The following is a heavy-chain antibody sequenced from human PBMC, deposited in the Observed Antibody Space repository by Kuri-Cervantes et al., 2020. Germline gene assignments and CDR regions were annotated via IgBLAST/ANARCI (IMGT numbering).Heavy chain of an antibody. J-gene: IGHJ4*02. D-gene: IGHD6-19*01. CDR2: INHSGST. V-gene: IGHV4-34*01. CDR3: ARHYSSGWYGAGYFDY. CDR1: GGSFSGSY. Sequence: SQTLSLTCAVYGGSFSGSYWSWIRQPPGKGLEWIGEINHSGSTNYNPSLKSRVTISVDTSKNQFSLKLSSVTAADTAVYYCARHYSSGWYGAGYFDYWGQGTLVTVSS.